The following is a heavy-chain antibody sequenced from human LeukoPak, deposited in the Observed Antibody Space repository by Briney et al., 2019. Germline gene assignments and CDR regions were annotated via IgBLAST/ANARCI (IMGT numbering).Heavy chain of an antibody. CDR1: GYRFTSYW. J-gene: IGHJ2*01. V-gene: IGHV5-51*01. CDR2: IYPGDSDT. D-gene: IGHD1-26*01. Sequence: GESLQISCRGSGYRFTSYWIGWVGQTLGKGLEWRGVIYPGDSDTTDSPSFQGQGTISADKSISTAYLQWISLKASDTAMYYCARREGSNTYWYVDHWGRGTLVTVSS. CDR3: ARREGSNTYWYVDH.